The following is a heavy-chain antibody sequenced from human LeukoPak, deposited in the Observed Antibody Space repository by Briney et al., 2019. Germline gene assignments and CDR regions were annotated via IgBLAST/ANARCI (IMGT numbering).Heavy chain of an antibody. CDR3: ARGSARYSRGSDY. CDR2: INHSGST. Sequence: SETLSLTCTVSGGSISSYYWSWIRQPPGKGLEWIGEINHSGSTNYNPSLKSRVTISVDTSKNQFSLKLSSVTAADTAVYYCARGSARYSRGSDYWGQGTLVTVSS. CDR1: GGSISSYY. V-gene: IGHV4-34*01. J-gene: IGHJ4*02. D-gene: IGHD6-13*01.